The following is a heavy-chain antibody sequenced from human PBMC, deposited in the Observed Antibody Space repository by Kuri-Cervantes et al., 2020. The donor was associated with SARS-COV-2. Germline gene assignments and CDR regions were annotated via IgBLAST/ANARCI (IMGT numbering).Heavy chain of an antibody. CDR2: ISASYGST. D-gene: IGHD3-10*01. Sequence: LTCAASGFTFRSYTMNWVRQAPGKALEWVSGISASYGSTYHADSVKGRFTISRDNSKNTLYLQMNSLRAEDTAVYYCARDLRDEQWGQGTLVTVSS. J-gene: IGHJ4*02. CDR3: ARDLRDEQ. CDR1: GFTFRSYT. V-gene: IGHV3-23*01.